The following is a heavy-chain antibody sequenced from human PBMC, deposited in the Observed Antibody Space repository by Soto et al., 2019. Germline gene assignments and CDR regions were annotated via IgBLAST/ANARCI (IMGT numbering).Heavy chain of an antibody. V-gene: IGHV4-61*01. J-gene: IGHJ4*02. CDR3: ARGYFDTSAYYFRGLDY. CDR1: GGSVSSGTSY. Sequence: QVQLQESGPGLVKPSETLSLTCTVSGGSVSSGTSYWSWIRQPPGMGLEWIGYFYYSGSTNYNPSLKSRVTISVDTSKDQFSLKLTSATAADTAVYYCARGYFDTSAYYFRGLDYWGQGTLVTVSS. D-gene: IGHD3-22*01. CDR2: FYYSGST.